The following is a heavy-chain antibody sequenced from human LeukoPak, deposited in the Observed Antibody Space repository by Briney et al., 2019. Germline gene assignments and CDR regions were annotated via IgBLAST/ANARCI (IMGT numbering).Heavy chain of an antibody. J-gene: IGHJ4*02. CDR2: ISYDGSSK. V-gene: IGHV3-30-3*01. Sequence: GGSLRLSCAASGFTFSSYAMHWVRQAPGKGLEWVAVISYDGSSKYYADSVKGRFTISRDNSKNTLYLQMNSLRAEDTAVYYCARDRYSSSSREIDYWGQGTLVTVSS. CDR1: GFTFSSYA. CDR3: ARDRYSSSSREIDY. D-gene: IGHD6-6*01.